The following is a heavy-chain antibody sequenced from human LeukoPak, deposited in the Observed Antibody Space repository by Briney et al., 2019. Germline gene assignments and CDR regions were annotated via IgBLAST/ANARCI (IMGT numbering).Heavy chain of an antibody. CDR2: IYYSGST. Sequence: SETLSLTCTVSGGSISSYYWNWIRQPPGKGLEWIGYIYYSGSTNYNPSLKSRVTISVDTSKNQFSLKLSSVTAADTAVYYCARVGGGWPRGAFDIWGQGTMVTVSS. D-gene: IGHD5-12*01. J-gene: IGHJ3*02. CDR1: GGSISSYY. CDR3: ARVGGGWPRGAFDI. V-gene: IGHV4-59*01.